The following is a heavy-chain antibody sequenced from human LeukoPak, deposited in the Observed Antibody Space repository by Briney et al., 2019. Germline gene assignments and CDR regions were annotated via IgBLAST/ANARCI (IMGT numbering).Heavy chain of an antibody. CDR2: ISGNGDRT. Sequence: PGGSLRLSCAASGFTFSSDGKSWVRQAPGKGLEWVSSISGNGDRTYYPDSVKGRFTISRDNSKNTLYLQMNSLRAEDTAVYYCAKDLLPSAAGSSSIFDYWGQGTLVTVSS. CDR3: AKDLLPSAAGSSSIFDY. J-gene: IGHJ4*02. V-gene: IGHV3-23*01. D-gene: IGHD6-13*01. CDR1: GFTFSSDG.